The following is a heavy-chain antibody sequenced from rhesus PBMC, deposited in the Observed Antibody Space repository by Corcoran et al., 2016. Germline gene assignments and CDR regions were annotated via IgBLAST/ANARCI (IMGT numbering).Heavy chain of an antibody. V-gene: IGHV4S10*01. CDR2: IYGSSTST. CDR1: GGSISDSYR. J-gene: IGHJ3*01. Sequence: QVQLQESGPGVVKPSETLSLTCAVSGGSISDSYRWSWIRQPPGKGLEWIGYIYGSSTSTNYNPSLKSRVTISKDTSKNQFSLKRSSVTAADTAVYYCARESWAFDFWGQGLRVTVSS. CDR3: ARESWAFDF.